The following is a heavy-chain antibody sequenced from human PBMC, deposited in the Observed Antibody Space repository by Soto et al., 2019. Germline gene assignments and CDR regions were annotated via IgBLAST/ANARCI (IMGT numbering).Heavy chain of an antibody. CDR3: ARNGYYYDSSGYPRGNWYFDL. V-gene: IGHV1-69*13. Sequence: VASVKVSCKASGGTFSSYAISWVRQAPGQGLEWMGGIIPIFGTANYAQKFQGRVTITADESTSTAYMELSSLRSEDTAVYYCARNGYYYDSSGYPRGNWYFDLWGRGTLVTVSS. D-gene: IGHD3-22*01. CDR1: GGTFSSYA. CDR2: IIPIFGTA. J-gene: IGHJ2*01.